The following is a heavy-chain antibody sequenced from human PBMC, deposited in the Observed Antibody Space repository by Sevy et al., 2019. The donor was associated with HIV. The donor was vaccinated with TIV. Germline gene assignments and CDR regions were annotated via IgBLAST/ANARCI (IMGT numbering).Heavy chain of an antibody. Sequence: EGSLRLSCTASGFTFSSAWMSWVRQAPGKGLEWVGRIKSEFDGGAIDYAAPVKGRFSISREDSKTTVYLQMKSMKTDDTAVYYCITDPAYRGYDEEVINFYFYGMDVWGQGTTVTVSS. D-gene: IGHD5-12*01. CDR1: GFTFSSAW. V-gene: IGHV3-15*01. CDR3: ITDPAYRGYDEEVINFYFYGMDV. J-gene: IGHJ6*02. CDR2: IKSEFDGGAI.